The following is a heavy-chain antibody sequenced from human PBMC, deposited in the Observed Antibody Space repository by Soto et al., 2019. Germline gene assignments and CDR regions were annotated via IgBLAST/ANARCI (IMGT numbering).Heavy chain of an antibody. CDR1: GYTLTELS. J-gene: IGHJ4*02. V-gene: IGHV1-46*01. CDR2: IDPAVGTT. Sequence: RASVKVSCKVSGYTLTELSMHWVRQAPGQGLEWMGVIDPAVGTTSYAQKFQGRVTVTRDTSTSTIYMELSSLRSDDTAVYFCAREPRDTGYFDYWGQGTLVTVSS. CDR3: AREPRDTGYFDY. D-gene: IGHD3-9*01.